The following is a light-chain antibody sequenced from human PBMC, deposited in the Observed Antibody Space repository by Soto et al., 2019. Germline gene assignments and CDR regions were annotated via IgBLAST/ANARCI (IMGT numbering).Light chain of an antibody. CDR2: LGS. CDR1: QSLLHKTGRNY. Sequence: DIEMTQSPLSLAVTPGEPASISCRSSQSLLHKTGRNYLAWYLKKPGQSPQLLIYLGSNRASGGPDRFSGSGSGTYFTLKISRVEAEDVGIYYCKQALQTPLTFGGGTKVDI. CDR3: KQALQTPLT. V-gene: IGKV2-28*01. J-gene: IGKJ4*01.